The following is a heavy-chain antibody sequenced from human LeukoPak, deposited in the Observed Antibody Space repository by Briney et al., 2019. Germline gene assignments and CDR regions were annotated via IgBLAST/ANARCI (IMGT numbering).Heavy chain of an antibody. CDR1: GFTFSSYW. CDR2: VKSKADGGTT. V-gene: IGHV3-15*01. Sequence: GGSLRLSCAASGFTFSSYWMSWVRQAPGKGLEWVGRVKSKADGGTTDYAAPVKGRFTISRDDSKNTLYLQMNSLKTEDTAVYFCSRDQTPYYWGQGTLVTVSS. J-gene: IGHJ4*02. CDR3: SRDQTPYY.